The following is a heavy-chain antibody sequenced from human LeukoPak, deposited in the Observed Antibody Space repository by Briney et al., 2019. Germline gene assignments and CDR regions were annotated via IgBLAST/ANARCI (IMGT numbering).Heavy chain of an antibody. V-gene: IGHV3-23*01. D-gene: IGHD1-26*01. Sequence: GGSLRLSCAASGFTFSSYAMSWVRQAPGKGLEWVSAISGSGGSTYYADSVKGRFTISKDNSKNTLYLQMNSLRAEDTAVYYCAKETWELRNGTWFDPWGQGTLVTVSS. CDR3: AKETWELRNGTWFDP. CDR2: ISGSGGST. J-gene: IGHJ5*02. CDR1: GFTFSSYA.